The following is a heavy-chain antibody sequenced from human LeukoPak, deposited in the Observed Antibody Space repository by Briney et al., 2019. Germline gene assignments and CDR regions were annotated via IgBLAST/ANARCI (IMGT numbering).Heavy chain of an antibody. V-gene: IGHV4-4*07. CDR3: ARLGFCFDSHCLDDY. Sequence: SETLSLTCTVSGGSISSYYWSWIRQPAGKGLEWIGRIYTSGSTNYNPSLKSRVTMSVDTSKNQFSLKLSSVTAADTAVYFCARLGFCFDSHCLDDYWGQGTLVTVSS. CDR1: GGSISSYY. J-gene: IGHJ4*02. CDR2: IYTSGST. D-gene: IGHD2-15*01.